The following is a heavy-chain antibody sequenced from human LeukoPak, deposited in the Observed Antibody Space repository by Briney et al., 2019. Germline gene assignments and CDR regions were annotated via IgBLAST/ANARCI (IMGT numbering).Heavy chain of an antibody. J-gene: IGHJ4*02. CDR3: ARGPLPQDSSGPGGWNY. CDR2: MNPNSGNT. Sequence: ASVKVSCKASGYTFTSYDINWVRQATGQGLEWMGWMNPNSGNTGYAQKFQGRVTMTRNTSMSTAYMELSSLRSEDTAVYYCARGPLPQDSSGPGGWNYWGQGTLVTVSS. D-gene: IGHD6-19*01. CDR1: GYTFTSYD. V-gene: IGHV1-8*01.